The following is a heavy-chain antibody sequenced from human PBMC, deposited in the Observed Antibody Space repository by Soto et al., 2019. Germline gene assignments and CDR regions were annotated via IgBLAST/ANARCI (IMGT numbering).Heavy chain of an antibody. J-gene: IGHJ6*02. Sequence: QVQLGESGGGVVRPGGSLRLSCTASEFTVSSDGIHWVRQTPGRGLEWVTLISYDGSNIYYVDSVKGRFTVSRDNSKNTVYLQMNSLRIEDTAVYYCAKERRGSGYDYGQHFYYSYGMDVWGQGTTVTVSS. CDR3: AKERRGSGYDYGQHFYYSYGMDV. V-gene: IGHV3-30*18. D-gene: IGHD5-18*01. CDR2: ISYDGSNI. CDR1: EFTVSSDG.